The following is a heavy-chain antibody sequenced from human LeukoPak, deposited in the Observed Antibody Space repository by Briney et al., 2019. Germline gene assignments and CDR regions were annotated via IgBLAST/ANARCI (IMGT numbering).Heavy chain of an antibody. CDR2: INPNSGGT. Sequence: ASVKVSCKASGYTFTGYYTHWVRQAPGQGLEWMGWINPNSGGTNYAQKFQGRVTMTRDTSISTAYMELSRLRSDDTAVYYCRLAREYGMDVWGQGTTVTVSS. CDR1: GYTFTGYY. J-gene: IGHJ6*02. D-gene: IGHD3-10*01. V-gene: IGHV1-2*02. CDR3: RLAREYGMDV.